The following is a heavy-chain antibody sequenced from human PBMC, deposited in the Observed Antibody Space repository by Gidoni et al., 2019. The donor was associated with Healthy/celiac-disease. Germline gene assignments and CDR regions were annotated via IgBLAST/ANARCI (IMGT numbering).Heavy chain of an antibody. J-gene: IGHJ4*02. CDR3: ARDRTPPLVQEWRVRPSPFDY. D-gene: IGHD6-19*01. Sequence: VQLVESGGGLVQPGGSLRLSCAASGFPFSRYWMHWVRQAPGQGREWVSRINSDGRSTSYADSVKGRSTISRDNAKNTLDLQMNSLRAEETAVYYCARDRTPPLVQEWRVRPSPFDYWGQGTLVTVSS. CDR1: GFPFSRYW. CDR2: INSDGRST. V-gene: IGHV3-74*01.